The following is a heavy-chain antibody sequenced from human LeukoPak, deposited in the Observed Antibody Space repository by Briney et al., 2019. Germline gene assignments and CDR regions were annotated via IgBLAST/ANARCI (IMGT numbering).Heavy chain of an antibody. V-gene: IGHV3-21*01. Sequence: GGSLRLSCAASGFTFSSYSMNWVRQAPGKGLEWVSSISSSSSYIYYADSVKGRLTISRDNAKNSLYLQMNSLRAEDTAVYYCARDRVIAVAGYFQHWGQGTLVTVSS. J-gene: IGHJ1*01. CDR1: GFTFSSYS. CDR2: ISSSSSYI. CDR3: ARDRVIAVAGYFQH. D-gene: IGHD6-19*01.